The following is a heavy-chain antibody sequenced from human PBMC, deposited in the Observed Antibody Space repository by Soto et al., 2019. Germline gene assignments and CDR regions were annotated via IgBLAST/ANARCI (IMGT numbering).Heavy chain of an antibody. Sequence: QVQLQESGPGLVEPSETLSLTCTVSGGSLTNYFWTWIRQSPGKGLEWIAYIRYSGKTGYNPSLNSRVTISLDTPKNQFSLKLTSVTAADTAIYYCARFQYTVVTPFDLWGQGTMVIVSS. J-gene: IGHJ3*01. CDR3: ARFQYTVVTPFDL. V-gene: IGHV4-59*01. D-gene: IGHD2-21*02. CDR2: IRYSGKT. CDR1: GGSLTNYF.